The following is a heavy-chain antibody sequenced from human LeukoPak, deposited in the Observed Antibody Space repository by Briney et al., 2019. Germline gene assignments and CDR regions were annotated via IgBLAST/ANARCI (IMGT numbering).Heavy chain of an antibody. CDR3: ARVMDCSGGSCYSRLDY. J-gene: IGHJ4*02. Sequence: PSETLSLTCTVSGGSISSGDYYWSWIRQPPGKGLEWIGYIYYSGSTYYNPSLKSRVPISVDTSKNQFSLKLSSVTAADTAVYYCARVMDCSGGSCYSRLDYWGQGTLVTVSS. CDR1: GGSISSGDYY. D-gene: IGHD2-15*01. V-gene: IGHV4-30-4*01. CDR2: IYYSGST.